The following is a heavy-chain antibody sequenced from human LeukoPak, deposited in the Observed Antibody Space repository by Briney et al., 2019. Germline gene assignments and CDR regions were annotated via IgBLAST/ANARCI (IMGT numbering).Heavy chain of an antibody. J-gene: IGHJ4*02. Sequence: GGSLRLSCAASGFTSSNAWMSWFRQAPGKGREWVGRIKGKTDGGTTDYAAPVKGRFTISRDDSKNTLYLQMNSLKTEDTAVYYCTTEPDYDFWSGYHTPGYWGQGTLVTVSS. D-gene: IGHD3-3*01. V-gene: IGHV3-15*01. CDR3: TTEPDYDFWSGYHTPGY. CDR1: GFTSSNAW. CDR2: IKGKTDGGTT.